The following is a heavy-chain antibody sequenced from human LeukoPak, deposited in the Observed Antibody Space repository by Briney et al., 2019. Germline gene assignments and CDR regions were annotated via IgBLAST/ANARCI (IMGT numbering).Heavy chain of an antibody. CDR2: IWHDGSRK. CDR3: ARDEGDSSGYYPGL. D-gene: IGHD3-22*01. Sequence: GGSLRLSYAASGFTLSNYGMHWVRQAPGKGLEWVAAIWHDGSRKYYAESVKGRFTISRDNARNTVYVQMDSLRAEDTAVYYCARDEGDSSGYYPGLWGQGTLVTVSS. J-gene: IGHJ1*01. CDR1: GFTLSNYG. V-gene: IGHV3-33*01.